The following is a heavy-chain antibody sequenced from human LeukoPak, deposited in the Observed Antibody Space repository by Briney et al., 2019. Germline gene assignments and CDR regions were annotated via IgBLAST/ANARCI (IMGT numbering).Heavy chain of an antibody. Sequence: GGSLRLSCAASGFTFSSCSMTWVRQAPGKGLERVASISGSGDTTYYADSVKGRFTISRDNSNNTVYLQMNSLRAEDTAVYYCAKDQSRVGASDPFDYWGQGMQVGVSS. CDR3: AKDQSRVGASDPFDY. CDR2: ISGSGDTT. CDR1: GFTFSSCS. J-gene: IGHJ4*02. V-gene: IGHV3-23*01. D-gene: IGHD1-26*01.